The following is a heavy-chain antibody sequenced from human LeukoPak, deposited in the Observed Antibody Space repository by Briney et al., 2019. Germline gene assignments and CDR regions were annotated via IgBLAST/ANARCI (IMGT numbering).Heavy chain of an antibody. Sequence: PGGSLRLSCAASGFTFNSYSMNWVRQAPGKGLEWISYIGSGGSTIYYADSVKGRFTVSRDNAKNSLYLQINSLRDEDTAVYYCARDLYGSGTPFDYWGQGTLVTVSS. D-gene: IGHD3-10*01. J-gene: IGHJ4*02. V-gene: IGHV3-48*02. CDR2: IGSGGSTI. CDR3: ARDLYGSGTPFDY. CDR1: GFTFNSYS.